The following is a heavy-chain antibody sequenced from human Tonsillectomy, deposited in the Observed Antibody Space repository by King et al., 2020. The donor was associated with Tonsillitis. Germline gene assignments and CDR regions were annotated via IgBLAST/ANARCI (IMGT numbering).Heavy chain of an antibody. V-gene: IGHV4-39*01. CDR1: GGSISSSSFY. D-gene: IGHD7-27*01. CDR3: ARTNGRANWDIFDP. Sequence: QLQESGPGLVKPSETLSLTCTVSGGSISSSSFYWGWVRQPPGKGLEWIGSVSYSGSTYYNPSLKSRVTISVDASKNQFSLNLSSVTATDTAVYYCARTNGRANWDIFDPWGQGTLVTVSS. J-gene: IGHJ5*02. CDR2: VSYSGST.